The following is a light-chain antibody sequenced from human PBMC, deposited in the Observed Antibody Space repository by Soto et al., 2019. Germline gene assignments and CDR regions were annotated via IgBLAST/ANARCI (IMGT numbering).Light chain of an antibody. J-gene: IGKJ2*01. CDR1: QSIGSW. CDR2: KAT. Sequence: DIQMTQSPSTLSASVGDGVTITCRASQSIGSWLAWYQQKPGKAPKLLIYKATNLQSGVPSRFSGSGSGTDFSLNISSLQPVDSATYYCQQYNDFQYTFGQGTKLEI. V-gene: IGKV1-5*03. CDR3: QQYNDFQYT.